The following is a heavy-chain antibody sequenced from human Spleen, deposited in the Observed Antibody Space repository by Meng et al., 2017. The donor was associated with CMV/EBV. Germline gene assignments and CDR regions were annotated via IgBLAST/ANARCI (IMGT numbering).Heavy chain of an antibody. Sequence: FSRNAITWVRQAPGQGLEWMGTIIPILAITKYAQKFQGRVTITADKTSSTVYMELSSLRSDDTAVYYCGRYTDIVSVIAATRDYWFDPWGQGTLVTVSS. CDR3: GRYTDIVSVIAATRDYWFDP. CDR1: FSRNA. D-gene: IGHD2-15*01. J-gene: IGHJ5*02. CDR2: IIPILAIT. V-gene: IGHV1-69*04.